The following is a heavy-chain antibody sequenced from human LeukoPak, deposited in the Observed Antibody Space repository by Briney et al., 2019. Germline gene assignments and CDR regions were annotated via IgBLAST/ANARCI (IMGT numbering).Heavy chain of an antibody. CDR2: INQDGSEI. Sequence: GGSLTLSCAASGFTFSNYWMSWVRQAPGKGLEWLANINQDGSEIYYVDSVKGRFTISRDNGKHSLYLQINSLRADDTAVYYCARDSSAAGIGDFDYWGQGTLVTVSS. D-gene: IGHD6-13*01. J-gene: IGHJ4*02. V-gene: IGHV3-7*01. CDR3: ARDSSAAGIGDFDY. CDR1: GFTFSNYW.